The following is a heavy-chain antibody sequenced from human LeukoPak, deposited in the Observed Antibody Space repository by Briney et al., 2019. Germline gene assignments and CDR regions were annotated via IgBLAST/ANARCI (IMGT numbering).Heavy chain of an antibody. CDR2: IIPILGIA. V-gene: IGHV1-69*04. D-gene: IGHD6-19*01. J-gene: IGHJ4*02. CDR3: AREPCSSGWVSYYFDY. Sequence: EASVKVSCKASGGTFSSYTISWVRQAPGQGLEWMGRIIPILGIANYAQKFQGRVTITADKSTSTAYMELSSLRSEDTAVYYCAREPCSSGWVSYYFDYWGQGTLVTVSS. CDR1: GGTFSSYT.